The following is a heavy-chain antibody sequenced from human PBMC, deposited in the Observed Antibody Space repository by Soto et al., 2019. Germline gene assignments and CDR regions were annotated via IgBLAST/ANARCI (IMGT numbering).Heavy chain of an antibody. Sequence: QVQLVQSGAEVKKPGASVKVSCKASGYTFTSYAMHWVRQAPGHRLEWMGWINAGNGNTKYSQKFQGRVTITRDTSASTASMELSSLRSEDTAVYYCARGFRGGYADWFDPWGQGTLVTVYS. CDR1: GYTFTSYA. D-gene: IGHD2-15*01. CDR2: INAGNGNT. CDR3: ARGFRGGYADWFDP. J-gene: IGHJ5*02. V-gene: IGHV1-3*01.